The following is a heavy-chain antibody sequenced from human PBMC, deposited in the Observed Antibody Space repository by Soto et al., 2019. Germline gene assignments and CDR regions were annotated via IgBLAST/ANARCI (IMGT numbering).Heavy chain of an antibody. V-gene: IGHV3-21*01. J-gene: IGHJ3*02. CDR3: ARGLPYSGYDFAFDI. CDR1: GFTFSSYS. D-gene: IGHD5-12*01. CDR2: ISSSSSYI. Sequence: PGGSLRLSCAASGFTFSSYSMNWVRQAPGKGLEWVSSISSSSSYIYYADSVKGRFTISRDNAKNSLYLQMNSLRAEDTAVYYCARGLPYSGYDFAFDIWGQGTMVTVSS.